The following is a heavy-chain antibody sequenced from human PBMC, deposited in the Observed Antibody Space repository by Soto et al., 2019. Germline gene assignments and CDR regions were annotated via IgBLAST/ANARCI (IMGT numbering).Heavy chain of an antibody. V-gene: IGHV3-23*01. Sequence: EVQLLESGGGLVQPGGSLRLSCAASGFTFSSYAMSWVRQAPGKGLEWVSAISGRGGSTYYADSVKGGFTISRYNAKNPLYVQMNGKRAEVTAVYYCAKDGGSGHRRFVWGRGTMVAVSS. CDR1: GFTFSSYA. J-gene: IGHJ3*01. CDR3: AKDGGSGHRRFV. CDR2: ISGRGGST. D-gene: IGHD2-15*01.